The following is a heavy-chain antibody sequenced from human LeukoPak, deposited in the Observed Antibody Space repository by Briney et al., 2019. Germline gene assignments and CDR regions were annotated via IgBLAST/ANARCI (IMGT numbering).Heavy chain of an antibody. CDR1: GGSISSYY. D-gene: IGHD6-19*01. CDR2: IYYSGST. J-gene: IGHJ4*02. Sequence: SETLSLTCTVSGGSISSYYWSWIRQPPGKGLEWIGYIYYSGSTNYNPSLKSRVTLSVDTSKNQFSLKLSSVTAADTAVYYCARGLWQWLVRGYYFDYWGQGTLVTVSS. CDR3: ARGLWQWLVRGYYFDY. V-gene: IGHV4-59*12.